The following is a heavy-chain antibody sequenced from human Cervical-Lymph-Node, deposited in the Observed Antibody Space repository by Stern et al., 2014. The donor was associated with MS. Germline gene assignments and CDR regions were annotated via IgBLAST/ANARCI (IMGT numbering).Heavy chain of an antibody. Sequence: VQLMQSGGGLVQPGRSLRLSCAASGFTFDDYAMHWVRQAPGKGLEWVSGISWNSGSIGYADSVKGRFTISRDNAKNSLYLQMNSLRAEDTALYYCAKDKIPYSSSPFDLWGRGTLVTVSS. J-gene: IGHJ2*01. V-gene: IGHV3-9*01. D-gene: IGHD6-13*01. CDR1: GFTFDDYA. CDR3: AKDKIPYSSSPFDL. CDR2: ISWNSGSI.